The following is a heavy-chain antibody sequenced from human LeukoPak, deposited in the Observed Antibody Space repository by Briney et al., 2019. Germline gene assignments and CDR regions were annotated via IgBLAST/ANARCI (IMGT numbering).Heavy chain of an antibody. Sequence: GGSLRLSCAASGFTYSSYAMSWVRQAPGKGLEWVSAIRGSGGSTYYADSVKGRFTISRDNSKNTLYLQMNSLRAEDTAVYYCAKAKDYVWGSYRYTDQYYFDYWGQGTLVTVSS. CDR3: AKAKDYVWGSYRYTDQYYFDY. D-gene: IGHD3-16*02. V-gene: IGHV3-23*01. CDR2: IRGSGGST. J-gene: IGHJ4*02. CDR1: GFTYSSYA.